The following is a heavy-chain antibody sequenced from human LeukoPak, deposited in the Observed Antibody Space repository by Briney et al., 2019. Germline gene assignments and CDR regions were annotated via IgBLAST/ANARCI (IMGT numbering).Heavy chain of an antibody. CDR3: ARTGQYCSGGTCYSGQFDF. Sequence: GGSLRLSCTASGFSFSDYYMIWIRQAPGRGLEYVSCIHSHGSSIHYADSVKGRFTISRDNANNSLLLQMNSLRAEDTAVYYCARTGQYCSGGTCYSGQFDFWGQGTLVTVSS. V-gene: IGHV3-11*01. D-gene: IGHD2-15*01. J-gene: IGHJ4*02. CDR2: IHSHGSSI. CDR1: GFSFSDYY.